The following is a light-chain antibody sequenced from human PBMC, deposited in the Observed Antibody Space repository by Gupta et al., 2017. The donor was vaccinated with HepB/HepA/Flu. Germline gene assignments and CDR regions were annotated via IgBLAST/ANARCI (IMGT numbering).Light chain of an antibody. V-gene: IGLV3-21*03. CDR2: DDS. J-gene: IGLJ3*02. Sequence: YVLTQPPSVSVAPGKTATITCEGNSIGTKSVHWYQQKPGQAPVLVVYDDSDRPSGIPERFSGSNSGSTATLTISGVEAGDEADYYCQVWDSRSEGVFGGGTKVTVL. CDR1: SIGTKS. CDR3: QVWDSRSEGV.